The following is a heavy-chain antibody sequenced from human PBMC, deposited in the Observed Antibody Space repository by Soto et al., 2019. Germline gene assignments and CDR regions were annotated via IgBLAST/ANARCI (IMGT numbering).Heavy chain of an antibody. J-gene: IGHJ4*02. CDR2: IYPSDSRT. V-gene: IGHV5-51*01. CDR3: ARAVVVVAASFDY. CDR1: GYTFANYW. Sequence: GESLKISCESSGYTFANYWIGWVRQVPGKGLEWVAIIYPSDSRTIYSPSFQGQVTISADKSISTAYLQWSSLKASDTAMYYCARAVVVVAASFDYWGQGTLVTVSS. D-gene: IGHD2-15*01.